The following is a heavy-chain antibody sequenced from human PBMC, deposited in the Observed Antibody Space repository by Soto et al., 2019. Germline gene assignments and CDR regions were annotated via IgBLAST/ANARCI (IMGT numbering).Heavy chain of an antibody. Sequence: PGGSLRLSCAASGFTFSSYGMHWVRQAPGKGLEWVAVIWYDGSNKYYADSVKGRFTISRDNSKNTLYLQMNSRVCGGHRGQPQGELILGRVNGYGDWTVEGRVVANTPRMRDSPNPLQSLPWG. CDR2: IWYDGSNK. J-gene: IGHJ5*02. CDR3: GELILGRVNGYGDWTVEGRVVANTPRMRDSPNPLQSLP. CDR1: GFTFSSYG. D-gene: IGHD2-21*02. V-gene: IGHV3-33*01.